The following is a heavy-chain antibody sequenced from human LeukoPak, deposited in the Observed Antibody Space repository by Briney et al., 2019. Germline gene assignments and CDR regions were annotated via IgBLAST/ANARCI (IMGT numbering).Heavy chain of an antibody. CDR1: GGSISSGGYY. D-gene: IGHD2-2*01. Sequence: SQTLSLTCTVSGGSISSGGYYWSWIRQPPGKGLEWIGYIYHSGSTYYNPSLKSRVTISVDRSKNQFSLKLSSVTAADTAVYYCARSRSIVVVPAARGCFDYWGQGTLVTVSS. V-gene: IGHV4-30-2*01. CDR2: IYHSGST. CDR3: ARSRSIVVVPAARGCFDY. J-gene: IGHJ4*02.